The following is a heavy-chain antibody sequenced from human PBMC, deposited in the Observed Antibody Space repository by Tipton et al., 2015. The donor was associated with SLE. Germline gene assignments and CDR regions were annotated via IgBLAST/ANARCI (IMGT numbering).Heavy chain of an antibody. CDR1: GFTFSSYE. D-gene: IGHD5-24*01. CDR2: ISWNGDDI. J-gene: IGHJ3*01. V-gene: IGHV3-9*01. Sequence: SLRLSCAASGFTFSSYEMNWVRQAPGKGLEWVSGISWNGDDIGYADSVKGRFTISRDNAKNSLFLQMNSLRTEDTALYYCVKGEMATTPQAFDFWGQGTMVTVSS. CDR3: VKGEMATTPQAFDF.